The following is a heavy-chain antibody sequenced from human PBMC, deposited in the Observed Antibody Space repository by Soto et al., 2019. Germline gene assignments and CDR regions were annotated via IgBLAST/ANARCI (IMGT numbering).Heavy chain of an antibody. CDR1: GFSFVSHA. CDR2: ITGGFQKT. Sequence: GGSLRLSCEGAGFSFVSHAMEWVRQAPGKGLEWISTITGGFQKTFYAASVKGRFTISRDNSKNTVYLQLNSLRDEDSAVYYCARGSDSSEMNPLDVWGQGATVTVSS. V-gene: IGHV3-23*01. D-gene: IGHD6-6*01. J-gene: IGHJ6*02. CDR3: ARGSDSSEMNPLDV.